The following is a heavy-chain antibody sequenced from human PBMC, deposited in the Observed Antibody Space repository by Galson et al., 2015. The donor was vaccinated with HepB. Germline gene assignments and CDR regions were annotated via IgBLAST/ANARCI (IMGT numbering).Heavy chain of an antibody. CDR3: ARGYYDCWSGSYFGVAVDY. CDR1: GGSVSSGSYY. J-gene: IGHJ4*02. V-gene: IGHV4-61*01. Sequence: EPLSLTCPVSGGSVSSGSYYWSWIRQPPGKGLEWIGYVFYTGSTTYNPSLKSRVTISEDMSKNQFSLKLTSVTAADTAVYYCARGYYDCWSGSYFGVAVDYWGQGTPVTVSS. D-gene: IGHD3-3*01. CDR2: VFYTGST.